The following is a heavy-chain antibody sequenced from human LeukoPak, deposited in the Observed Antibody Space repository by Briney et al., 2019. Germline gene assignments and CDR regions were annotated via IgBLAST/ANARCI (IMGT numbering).Heavy chain of an antibody. D-gene: IGHD3-16*01. CDR3: ARQLGVGVWALDR. CDR2: IFYTGKI. V-gene: IGHV4-39*01. Sequence: SETLSLTCDVSGDSITTEYYWWGWLRQPPGKGLEWIAIIFYTGKIHDNPSLRNRISMSVDTSKDQFSLRLSAVTAADTAVYYCARQLGVGVWALDRWGRGTLVTVSS. CDR1: GDSITTEYYW. J-gene: IGHJ4*02.